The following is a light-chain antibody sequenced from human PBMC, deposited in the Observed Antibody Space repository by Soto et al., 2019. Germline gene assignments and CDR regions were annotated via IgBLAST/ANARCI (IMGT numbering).Light chain of an antibody. Sequence: QSALTQPASVSGSPGQSITISCTGTSTDVGAYNYVSWYQQHPGKAPKLVLFDVTNRPSEVSDRFSGSKSGNTASLTISGLQFEDEADYYCSSYRGTSTPVFGGGTKLTVL. J-gene: IGLJ2*01. CDR1: STDVGAYNY. V-gene: IGLV2-14*01. CDR2: DVT. CDR3: SSYRGTSTPV.